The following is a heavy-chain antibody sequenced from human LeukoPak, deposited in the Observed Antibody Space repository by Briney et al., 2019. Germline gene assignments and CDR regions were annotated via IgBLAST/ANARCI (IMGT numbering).Heavy chain of an antibody. D-gene: IGHD2/OR15-2a*01. Sequence: KPSETLSLTCTVSGGSISSSGYYWGWIRQPPGKGLEWIGSVYYSGSTYYNPSLKSRVTISVDTSKNQFSLKLSSVTAADTAVYYCARTGDYFQAAWGQGTLVTVSS. V-gene: IGHV4-39*01. CDR1: GGSISSSGYY. CDR2: VYYSGST. J-gene: IGHJ5*02. CDR3: ARTGDYFQAA.